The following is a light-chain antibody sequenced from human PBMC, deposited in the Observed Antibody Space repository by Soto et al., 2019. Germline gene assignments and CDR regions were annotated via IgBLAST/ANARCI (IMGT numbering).Light chain of an antibody. CDR2: DVS. CDR1: SSDVGGYNY. J-gene: IGLJ2*01. CDR3: CSYTSNNTRV. V-gene: IGLV2-14*03. Sequence: QPASVSGSPGQSIAISCTGTSSDVGGYNYVSWYQQHPGKAPKLMIYDVSNRPSGISNRFSGSKSGNTASLTISGLQAEDEADYYCCSYTSNNTRVFGGGTKVTVL.